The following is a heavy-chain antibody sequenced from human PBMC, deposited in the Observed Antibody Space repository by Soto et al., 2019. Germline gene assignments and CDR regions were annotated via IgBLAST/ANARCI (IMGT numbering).Heavy chain of an antibody. J-gene: IGHJ5*02. CDR2: IIPIFGTA. D-gene: IGHD2-2*01. Sequence: QVQLVQSGAEVKKPGSSVKVSCKASGGTFSSYAISWVRQAPGQGLEWMGGIIPIFGTANYAQKFQGRVTITADESTSTAYMELCSLRSEDTAVYYCARAQLGYCISTSCYGGDWFDPWGQGTLVTVSS. V-gene: IGHV1-69*12. CDR3: ARAQLGYCISTSCYGGDWFDP. CDR1: GGTFSSYA.